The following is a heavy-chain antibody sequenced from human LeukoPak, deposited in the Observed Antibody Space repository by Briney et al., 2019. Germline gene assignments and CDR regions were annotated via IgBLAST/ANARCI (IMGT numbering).Heavy chain of an antibody. CDR2: IYYSGST. CDR3: ARAGYSNYWNYYYYGMDV. D-gene: IGHD4-11*01. J-gene: IGHJ6*02. Sequence: SETLSLTCTVSGGSISTYYWSWLRQPPGKGLEWIGYIYYSGSTNYNPSLKSRVTISVGTSKNQFSLKLSSVTAADTAVYYCARAGYSNYWNYYYYGMDVWGQGTTVTVSS. V-gene: IGHV4-59*01. CDR1: GGSISTYY.